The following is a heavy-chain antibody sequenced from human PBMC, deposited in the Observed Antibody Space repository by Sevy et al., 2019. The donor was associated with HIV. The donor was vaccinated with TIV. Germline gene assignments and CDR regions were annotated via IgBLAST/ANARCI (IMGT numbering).Heavy chain of an antibody. J-gene: IGHJ4*02. CDR1: GYTLTKLG. Sequence: ASVKVSCKVSGYTLTKLGMHWVRQAPGKGIEWMGSFDPEDGETIYAQKFQGRLTMTEDTSTDTAYMDLSSLRSEDTAVYFCATTKDYYESSGSPFDYWGQGTMVTVSS. D-gene: IGHD3-22*01. CDR2: FDPEDGET. CDR3: ATTKDYYESSGSPFDY. V-gene: IGHV1-24*01.